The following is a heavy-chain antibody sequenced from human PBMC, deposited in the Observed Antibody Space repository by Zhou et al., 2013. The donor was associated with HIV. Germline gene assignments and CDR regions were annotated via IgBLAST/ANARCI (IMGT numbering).Heavy chain of an antibody. D-gene: IGHD3-10*01. J-gene: IGHJ6*02. V-gene: IGHV4-59*11. CDR1: GGSINSHY. Sequence: QVQLQESGPGLVKPSETLSLTCTVSGGSINSHYWSWIRQPPGKGLEWLGYIYYSGNTGLQPSLKSRVTISVDTSKNQFSLKLSSVTAADTAVYYCARGWYGSGSYYDYYYGMDVWGQGTTVTVSS. CDR2: IYYSGNT. CDR3: ARGWYGSGSYYDYYYGMDV.